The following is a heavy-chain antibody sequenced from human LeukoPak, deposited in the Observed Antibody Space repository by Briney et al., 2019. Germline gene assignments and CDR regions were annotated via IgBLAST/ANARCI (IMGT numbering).Heavy chain of an antibody. CDR2: INPSGGST. CDR3: AREELRQAWFGELSPPD. CDR1: GYTFTSYY. D-gene: IGHD3-10*01. J-gene: IGHJ4*02. V-gene: IGHV1-46*03. Sequence: EASVKVSCKASGYTFTSYYMHWVRQAPGQGLEWMGIINPSGGSTSYAQKFQGRVTMTRDTSTSTVYMELSSLRSEDTAVYYCAREELRQAWFGELSPPDWGQGTLVTVSS.